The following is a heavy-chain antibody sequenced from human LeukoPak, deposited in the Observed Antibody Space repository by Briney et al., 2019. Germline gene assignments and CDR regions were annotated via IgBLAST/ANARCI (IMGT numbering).Heavy chain of an antibody. J-gene: IGHJ4*02. Sequence: PGGSPRLSCAASGFTFSSYEMSWIRQPPGKGLEWVSAIGRSGDTTFYTDSVKGRFTISRDNSRNTLSLQMNNLRPEDTAIYYCAKGGVDHWGQGTLVTDSS. D-gene: IGHD4-17*01. CDR1: GFTFSSYE. V-gene: IGHV3-23*01. CDR3: AKGGVDH. CDR2: IGRSGDTT.